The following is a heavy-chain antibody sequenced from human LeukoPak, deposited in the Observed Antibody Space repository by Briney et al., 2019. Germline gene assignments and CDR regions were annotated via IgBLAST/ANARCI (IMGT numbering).Heavy chain of an antibody. J-gene: IGHJ4*02. CDR1: GFTFSIYA. V-gene: IGHV3-23*01. CDR3: AKELVVVAATPNY. D-gene: IGHD2-15*01. CDR2: ITSSGGNT. Sequence: PGGSLRLSCAASGFTFSIYAMSWVRQAPGKGLEWVSAITSSGGNTYYADSVKGRFTISRDNSKNTLYLQMNRLRAEDTAIYYCAKELVVVAATPNYWGQGTLVTVSS.